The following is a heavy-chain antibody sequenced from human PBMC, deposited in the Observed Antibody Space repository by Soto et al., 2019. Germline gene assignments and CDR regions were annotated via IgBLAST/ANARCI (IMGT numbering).Heavy chain of an antibody. J-gene: IGHJ4*02. CDR3: AGGIAARPLGY. CDR2: IYHSGST. CDR1: GGSISSGGFS. D-gene: IGHD6-6*01. Sequence: QLQLQESGSGLVKPSQTLSLTCAVSGGSISSGGFSWSWIRQPPGKGLESIGYIYHSGSTYYNPSLKSRVTISVDRSKNQFSLKLSSVTAADPAVYYCAGGIAARPLGYWGQGTLVTVSS. V-gene: IGHV4-30-2*01.